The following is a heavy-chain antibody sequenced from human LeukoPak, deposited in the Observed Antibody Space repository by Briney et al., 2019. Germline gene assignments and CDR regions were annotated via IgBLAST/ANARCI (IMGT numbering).Heavy chain of an antibody. CDR1: GGSISSSSYY. Sequence: KPSQTLSLTCTVSGGSISSSSYYWGWIRQPPGKGLEWIGSIYYSGSTYYNPSLKSRVTISVDTSKNQFSLKLSSVTAADTAVYYCARRSSSWPYYFDYWGQGTLVTVSS. D-gene: IGHD6-13*01. CDR3: ARRSSSWPYYFDY. V-gene: IGHV4-39*01. CDR2: IYYSGST. J-gene: IGHJ4*02.